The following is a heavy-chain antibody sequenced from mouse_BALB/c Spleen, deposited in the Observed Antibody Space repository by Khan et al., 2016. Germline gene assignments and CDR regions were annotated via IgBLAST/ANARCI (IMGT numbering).Heavy chain of an antibody. CDR1: GYSITSGYS. J-gene: IGHJ4*01. V-gene: IGHV3-1*02. Sequence: EVQLQESGPDLVKPSQSLSLTCTVTGYSITSGYSWHWIRQFPGNKLEWMGYIHYSGGTKYIPSLKSRISITRDTSKNQFFLQLNSLPSEDTATYYCTRSHGYYAMDYWGQGTSVTVSS. CDR3: TRSHGYYAMDY. CDR2: IHYSGGT.